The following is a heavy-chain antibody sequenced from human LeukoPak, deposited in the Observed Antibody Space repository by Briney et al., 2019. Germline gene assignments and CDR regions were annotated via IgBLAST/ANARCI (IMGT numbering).Heavy chain of an antibody. CDR2: IKEDGTYT. CDR1: GFSFSKYW. V-gene: IGHV3-74*01. D-gene: IGHD3-9*01. J-gene: IGHJ4*02. Sequence: GGSLILSCAASGFSFSKYWMHWVRHTPGEGLVWVSRIKEDGTYTSYADSVKGRFTISRDNARNTVFLQMNSLRAEDTAVYYCARDFDMGITPGDDFDFWGQGTLVTVSS. CDR3: ARDFDMGITPGDDFDF.